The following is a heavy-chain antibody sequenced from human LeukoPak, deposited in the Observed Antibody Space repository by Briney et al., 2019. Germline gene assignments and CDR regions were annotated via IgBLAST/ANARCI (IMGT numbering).Heavy chain of an antibody. V-gene: IGHV3-11*01. Sequence: GGSLRLSCAASGFTFSDYYMSWIRQAPGKGLEWVSYISSSGSTIYYADSVKGRFTISRDNAKNSLYLQMNSLRAEDTAVYYCAGHYYDSSGYSPFDYWGQGTLVTVSS. CDR1: GFTFSDYY. CDR2: ISSSGSTI. D-gene: IGHD3-22*01. CDR3: AGHYYDSSGYSPFDY. J-gene: IGHJ4*02.